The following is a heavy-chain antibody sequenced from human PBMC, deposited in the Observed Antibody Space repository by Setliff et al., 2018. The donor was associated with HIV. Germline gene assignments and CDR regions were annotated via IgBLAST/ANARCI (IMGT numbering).Heavy chain of an antibody. CDR3: AGHVWFGELPTHWYFDL. Sequence: NPSETLSLTCTVSGGSISSSSYYWGWIRQPPGKGLDWIGSIYYSGSTYYNPSLKSRVTISVDTSKNQFSLRLTSVTAADTAVHYCAGHVWFGELPTHWYFDLWGRGTLVTVSS. D-gene: IGHD3-10*01. CDR1: GGSISSSSYY. CDR2: IYYSGST. V-gene: IGHV4-39*01. J-gene: IGHJ2*01.